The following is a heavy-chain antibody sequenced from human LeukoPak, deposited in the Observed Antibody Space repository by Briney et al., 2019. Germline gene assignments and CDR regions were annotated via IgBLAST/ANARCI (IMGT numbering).Heavy chain of an antibody. Sequence: SETLSLTCTVSGGSISSNYWSWIRQPPGKGLEWIGHIYYSGSTNYKPSLKSRVTISVDTSKNQFSLKLSSVTAADTAVYYCARERYNSGLIDYWGQGTLVTVSS. CDR3: ARERYNSGLIDY. D-gene: IGHD6-19*01. CDR1: GGSISSNY. J-gene: IGHJ4*02. V-gene: IGHV4-59*01. CDR2: IYYSGST.